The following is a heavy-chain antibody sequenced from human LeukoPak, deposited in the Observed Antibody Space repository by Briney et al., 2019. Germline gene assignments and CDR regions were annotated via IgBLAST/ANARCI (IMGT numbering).Heavy chain of an antibody. V-gene: IGHV3-30*04. Sequence: PGGSVRLSCAASGFTFSSYALHWVRQAPGKGLEWVGGISHDGSNKYYADAVKGRLTISRDNSKNTLYLQMNSLRAEETAVYYCARGVVEMATIISCFDPWGQGIPVTVSS. J-gene: IGHJ5*02. CDR2: ISHDGSNK. CDR3: ARGVVEMATIISCFDP. CDR1: GFTFSSYA. D-gene: IGHD5-24*01.